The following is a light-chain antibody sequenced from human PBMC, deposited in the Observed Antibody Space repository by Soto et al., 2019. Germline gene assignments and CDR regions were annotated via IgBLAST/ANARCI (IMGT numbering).Light chain of an antibody. CDR2: DAS. Sequence: DIQMAQSPSTLSASGGDRVTMTWRASQSISSWLAWYQQKPGKAPKLLIYDASNLESGVPSRFSGSGSGTDFTLTISSLQPDDFATYYCQQYIVYWTFGQGTKVDIK. CDR3: QQYIVYWT. CDR1: QSISSW. J-gene: IGKJ1*01. V-gene: IGKV1-5*01.